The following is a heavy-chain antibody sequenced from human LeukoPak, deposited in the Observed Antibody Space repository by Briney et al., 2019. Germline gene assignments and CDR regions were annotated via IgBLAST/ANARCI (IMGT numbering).Heavy chain of an antibody. CDR2: IYTSGST. CDR1: GGSISSYY. D-gene: IGHD1-1*01. CDR3: ARHSSTGTSPFDY. Sequence: KPSETLSLTCTVSGGSISSYYWSWIRQPPGKGLEWIGYIYTSGSTNYNPSLKSRVTKSVDTSKNQFSLKLSSVTAADTAVYYCARHSSTGTSPFDYWGQGTLVTVSS. V-gene: IGHV4-4*09. J-gene: IGHJ4*02.